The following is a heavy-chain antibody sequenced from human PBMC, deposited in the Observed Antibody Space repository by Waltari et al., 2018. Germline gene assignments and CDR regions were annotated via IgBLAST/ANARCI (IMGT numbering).Heavy chain of an antibody. V-gene: IGHV3-23*01. CDR2: ISGSGGST. CDR3: AKHLFWEEWFPE. Sequence: EVQLLESGGGLVQSGGSLRLSCAASGFTFSSYAMSWVRQAPGKGLEWVSAISGSGGSTYYADSVKGRFTISRDNSKNTLYLQMNSLRAEDTAVYYCAKHLFWEEWFPEWGQGTLVTVSS. D-gene: IGHD3-3*01. CDR1: GFTFSSYA. J-gene: IGHJ4*02.